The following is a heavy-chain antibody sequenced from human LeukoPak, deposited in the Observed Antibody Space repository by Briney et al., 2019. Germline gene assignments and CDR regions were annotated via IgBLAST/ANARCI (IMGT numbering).Heavy chain of an antibody. CDR2: FYYSGSL. CDR3: ARRRDGYNLYYSDY. CDR1: GDSISSGVYY. V-gene: IGHV4-39*01. D-gene: IGHD5-24*01. Sequence: SETLSLTCTVSGDSISSGVYYSGWIRQPPGKGLEWIGSFYYSGSLYYNPSLKSRVTISVDTSKNQFSLKLSSVSAADTAVYYCARRRDGYNLYYSDYWGQGILVTVSS. J-gene: IGHJ4*02.